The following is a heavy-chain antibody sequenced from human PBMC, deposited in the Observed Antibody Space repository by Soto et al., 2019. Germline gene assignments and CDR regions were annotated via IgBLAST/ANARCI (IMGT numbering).Heavy chain of an antibody. CDR2: IIPIFGTA. D-gene: IGHD3-22*01. CDR3: ASGRQYYDSSAHYFDY. J-gene: IGHJ4*02. V-gene: IGHV1-69*01. Sequence: QVQLVQSGAEVKKPGSSVKVSCKASGGTFSSYAISWVRQAPGQGLEWMGGIIPIFGTANYAQKFQGRVTITADEATSTAYMELSSLRSEDTAVYYGASGRQYYDSSAHYFDYWGQGTLVTVSS. CDR1: GGTFSSYA.